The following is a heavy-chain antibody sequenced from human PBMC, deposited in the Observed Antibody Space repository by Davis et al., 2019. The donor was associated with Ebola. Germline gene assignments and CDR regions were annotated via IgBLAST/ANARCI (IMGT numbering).Heavy chain of an antibody. V-gene: IGHV3-74*01. CDR2: INNDGSIT. J-gene: IGHJ4*02. Sequence: PGGSLRLSCAASGFTFSGSWMHWVRQAPGKGLVWVSLINNDGSITTYADSVKGRFTISRDNAKHTLYLQMNTLRAEDTAVYYCARGWLRTGFDYWGQGILVTVSS. CDR1: GFTFSGSW. CDR3: ARGWLRTGFDY. D-gene: IGHD5-12*01.